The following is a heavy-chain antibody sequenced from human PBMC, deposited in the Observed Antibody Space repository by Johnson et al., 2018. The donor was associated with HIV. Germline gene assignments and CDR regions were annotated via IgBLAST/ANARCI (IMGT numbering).Heavy chain of an antibody. CDR3: ARDLDLREDLAFDI. J-gene: IGHJ3*02. Sequence: QVQLVESGGGVVQPGRSLRLSCAASGFTFSTYGMHWVRQAPGKGLEWVAVMWYDGSNKYYADSVKGRFTISRDNSKNTLYLQMNSLRAEDTAVYYCARDLDLREDLAFDIWGQGTMVTVSS. CDR1: GFTFSTYG. V-gene: IGHV3-33*01. D-gene: IGHD1-1*01. CDR2: MWYDGSNK.